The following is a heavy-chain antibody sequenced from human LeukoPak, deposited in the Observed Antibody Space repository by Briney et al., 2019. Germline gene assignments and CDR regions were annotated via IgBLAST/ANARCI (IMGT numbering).Heavy chain of an antibody. CDR3: ARERYCSGGSCYGVCDY. Sequence: ASVKVSCKASGGTFSSYAISWVRQAPGQGLEWMGGIIPIFGTANYAQKFQGRVTITADGSTSTAYMELSSLRSEDTAVYYCARERYCSGGSCYGVCDYWGQGTLVTVSS. J-gene: IGHJ4*02. D-gene: IGHD2-15*01. V-gene: IGHV1-69*13. CDR2: IIPIFGTA. CDR1: GGTFSSYA.